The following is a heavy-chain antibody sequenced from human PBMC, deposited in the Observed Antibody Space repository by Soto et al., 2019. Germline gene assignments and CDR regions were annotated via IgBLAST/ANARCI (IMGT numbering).Heavy chain of an antibody. J-gene: IGHJ5*01. CDR3: ARVSYSRDYVSSSTWFDP. CDR1: GESISSNYW. CDR2: VYHSGST. Sequence: QVQLQESGPGLVKPSGTLSLTCTVSGESISSNYWWTWVRQPPGKGLEWIAEVYHSGSTNYNPSRRSRVTLSVDKCKNQFSLRLSSVTAADTALYYCARVSYSRDYVSSSTWFDPWGQGTLVNVFS. D-gene: IGHD6-25*01. V-gene: IGHV4-4*02.